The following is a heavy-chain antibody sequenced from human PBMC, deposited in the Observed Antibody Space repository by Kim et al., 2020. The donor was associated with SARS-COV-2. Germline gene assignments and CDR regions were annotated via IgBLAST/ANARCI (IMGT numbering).Heavy chain of an antibody. V-gene: IGHV4-34*01. D-gene: IGHD3-3*01. CDR1: VGSFSGYD. J-gene: IGHJ6*04. CDR2: INHSGAT. CDR3: ARGRAGVVPSPIMGLGPYYDYYALDV. Sequence: SETLSLTCAVYVGSFSGYDWTWIRQSPGKGLEWIGEINHSGATNYNPSLESRVALSVDTSKNQSSLKVKSVTAADTAVYFCARGRAGVVPSPIMGLGPYYDYYALDVCGDGTTVSVSS.